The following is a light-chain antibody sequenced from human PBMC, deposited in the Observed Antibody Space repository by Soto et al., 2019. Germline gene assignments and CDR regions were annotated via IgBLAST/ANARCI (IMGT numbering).Light chain of an antibody. CDR3: AAWDASLNGVV. CDR2: SNN. J-gene: IGLJ2*01. CDR1: SSNIGSNT. Sequence: QSVLTQPPSASGTPGQRVTISCSGSSSNIGSNTVNWYQQLPGTAPKLLIYSNNHRPSGVPDRFSGSKSGTSASLAISGLQSEDEADYYCAAWDASLNGVVFGGGTKLTVL. V-gene: IGLV1-44*01.